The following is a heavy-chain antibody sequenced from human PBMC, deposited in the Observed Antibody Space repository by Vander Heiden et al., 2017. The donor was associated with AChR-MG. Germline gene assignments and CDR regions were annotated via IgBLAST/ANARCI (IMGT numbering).Heavy chain of an antibody. V-gene: IGHV3-30*18. Sequence: QVQLVEPGGGVVQPGRSLRLSCAASGLIFSRYGLHWVRQAPGKGLEWVAVISYDGSDKYYAGSVKGRFTIARDNSKNTLYLQMNSLRAEDTAMYYCAKGISSGYSTSWSPYYFDYWGQGTLVTVSS. CDR1: GLIFSRYG. J-gene: IGHJ4*02. D-gene: IGHD6-13*01. CDR2: ISYDGSDK. CDR3: AKGISSGYSTSWSPYYFDY.